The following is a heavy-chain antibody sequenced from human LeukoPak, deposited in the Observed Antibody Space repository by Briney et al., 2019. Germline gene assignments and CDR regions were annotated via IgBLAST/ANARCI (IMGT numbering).Heavy chain of an antibody. CDR3: ARDVLIAADGVIRLDAFDI. CDR2: LDSCSRFI. J-gene: IGHJ3*02. D-gene: IGHD6-13*01. Sequence: GGSLTLSCAASGFIFSSYNNIWLRQTSGKGLEWVPSLDSCSRFIYYLHSVTGRFTTSRDNAKNSLYLQMNSLRAEDTAVYYCARDVLIAADGVIRLDAFDIWGQGTVVTVSS. CDR1: GFIFSSYN. V-gene: IGHV3-21*01.